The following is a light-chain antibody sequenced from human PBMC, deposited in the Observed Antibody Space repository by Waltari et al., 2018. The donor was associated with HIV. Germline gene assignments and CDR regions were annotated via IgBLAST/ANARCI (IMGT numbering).Light chain of an antibody. V-gene: IGKV3-15*01. CDR3: QQYNNWPQTWPPGT. Sequence: EVVMTQSPATVSVSPGERATLSSSARPRLSRNLAWYQQKPGQAPRLLIYGASTRAIGVPARFSGSGSGTEFTLTISSLQSEDFGVYYCQQYNNWPQTWPPGTFGQGTKVEIK. CDR1: PRLSRN. CDR2: GAS. J-gene: IGKJ1*01.